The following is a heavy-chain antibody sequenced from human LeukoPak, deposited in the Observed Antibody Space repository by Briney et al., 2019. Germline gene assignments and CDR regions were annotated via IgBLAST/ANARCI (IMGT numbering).Heavy chain of an antibody. CDR2: IYYSGST. J-gene: IGHJ6*02. V-gene: IGHV4-30-4*01. Sequence: SQTLSLTCTVSGGSMNNRDYYWSWIRQPPGKGLEWIGYIYYSGSTYYNPSLKSRVTISENTPKNQFYLKLTPATAADTAVYYCARNWGAAGWDNYNGMDVWGQGTTVIVSS. D-gene: IGHD7-27*01. CDR3: ARNWGAAGWDNYNGMDV. CDR1: GGSMNNRDYY.